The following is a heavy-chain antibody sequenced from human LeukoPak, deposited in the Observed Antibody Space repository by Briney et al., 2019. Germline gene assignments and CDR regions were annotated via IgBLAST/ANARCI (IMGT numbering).Heavy chain of an antibody. J-gene: IGHJ4*02. Sequence: PGGSLRLSCATSGFTFSSYGMYWVRQAPGKGLEWVAFIRYEGNNEYYADSVKGRFTISRDNSKNTVFLQMNSLRGEDTAVYYCAKVYGIAGIDYWGQGTLVTVSS. CDR3: AKVYGIAGIDY. D-gene: IGHD2-15*01. CDR2: IRYEGNNE. CDR1: GFTFSSYG. V-gene: IGHV3-30*02.